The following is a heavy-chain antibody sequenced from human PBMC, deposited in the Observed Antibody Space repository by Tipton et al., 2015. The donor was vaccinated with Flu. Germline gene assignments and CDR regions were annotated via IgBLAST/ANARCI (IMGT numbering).Heavy chain of an antibody. V-gene: IGHV4-4*07. Sequence: LRLSCTVSGGSLSSFYWTWIRQPAGKGLEYIGRIYSSGSTNYNPSFKSRVSMSVDTSKTQFALDLSSVTAADTAMYYCARGSGSGSYVMFDYWGQGTLVTVSS. CDR1: GGSLSSFY. CDR2: IYSSGST. J-gene: IGHJ4*02. D-gene: IGHD3-10*01. CDR3: ARGSGSGSYVMFDY.